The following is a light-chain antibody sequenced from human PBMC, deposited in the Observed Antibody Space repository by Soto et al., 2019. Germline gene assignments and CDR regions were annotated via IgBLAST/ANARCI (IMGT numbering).Light chain of an antibody. CDR3: HQYGNSPWT. Sequence: DTVLTQSPGTLSLSPGERATLSCRASQSVAYRYLAWFQQKTGQAPRLLIYGASSRATGIPDRFSGSDSGTDFTLTISRLEPEDLAVYYCHQYGNSPWTFGQGTRVEIK. J-gene: IGKJ1*01. CDR1: QSVAYRY. V-gene: IGKV3-20*01. CDR2: GAS.